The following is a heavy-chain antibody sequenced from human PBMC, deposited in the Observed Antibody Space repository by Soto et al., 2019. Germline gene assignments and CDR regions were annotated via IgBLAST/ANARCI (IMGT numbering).Heavy chain of an antibody. CDR1: EFTFSRNW. V-gene: IGHV3-48*04. CDR3: AKDTAMIPYGMDV. D-gene: IGHD5-18*01. Sequence: GGSLRLSCAASEFTFSRNWMSWVRQAPGKGLDWVSYISSIGSTIYYADSVKGRFTISRDNAKNSLYLQMNSLRAEDTALYYCAKDTAMIPYGMDVWGQGTTVTVSS. J-gene: IGHJ6*02. CDR2: ISSIGSTI.